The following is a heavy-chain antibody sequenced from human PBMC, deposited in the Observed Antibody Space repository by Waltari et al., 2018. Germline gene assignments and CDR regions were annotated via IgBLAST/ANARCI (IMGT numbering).Heavy chain of an antibody. J-gene: IGHJ4*02. CDR3: ARDRGSSGWYALDY. Sequence: QVQLVESGGGVVQPGRSLRLSCAASGFTFSSYARHWVRQDQGKGLGWVDGISYDGRHKYYVDSVKGRFTISRDNSKTTLYLQMNSLRAEDTAVYYCARDRGSSGWYALDYWGQGTLVTVSS. V-gene: IGHV3-30*04. D-gene: IGHD6-19*01. CDR1: GFTFSSYA. CDR2: ISYDGRHK.